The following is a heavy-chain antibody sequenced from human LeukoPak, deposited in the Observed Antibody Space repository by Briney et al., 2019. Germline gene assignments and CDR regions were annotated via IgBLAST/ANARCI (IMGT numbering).Heavy chain of an antibody. V-gene: IGHV4-59*08. CDR3: ARAPVPLILMATIPSFFDY. J-gene: IGHJ4*02. CDR2: IYYSGST. D-gene: IGHD5-12*01. CDR1: GGSISSYY. Sequence: KASETLSLTCTVSGGSISSYYWSWIRQPPGKGLEWIGYIYYSGSTNYNPSLKSRVTISVDTSKNQFSLKLSSVTAADTAVYYCARAPVPLILMATIPSFFDYWGQGTLVTVSS.